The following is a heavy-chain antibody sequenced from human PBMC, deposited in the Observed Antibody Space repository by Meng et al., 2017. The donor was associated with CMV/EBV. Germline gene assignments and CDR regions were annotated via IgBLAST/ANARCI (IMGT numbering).Heavy chain of an antibody. CDR2: ISSSSSYI. Sequence: GGSLRLSCAASGFTFSSYEMNWVRQAPGKGLEWVSSISSSSSYIYYADSVKGRFTISRDNAKNSLYLQMNSLRAEDTAVYYCARYLSIAAQFPREGMDVWGQGTTVTVSS. J-gene: IGHJ6*02. CDR3: ARYLSIAAQFPREGMDV. CDR1: GFTFSSYE. V-gene: IGHV3-21*01. D-gene: IGHD6-13*01.